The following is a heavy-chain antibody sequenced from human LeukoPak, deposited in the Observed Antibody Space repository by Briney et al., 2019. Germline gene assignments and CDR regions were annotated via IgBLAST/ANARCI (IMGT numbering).Heavy chain of an antibody. J-gene: IGHJ4*02. CDR3: AKDSLGVVTATLFDY. CDR2: ISWNSGSI. V-gene: IGHV3-9*01. CDR1: GFTFDDYA. D-gene: IGHD2-21*02. Sequence: GGSLRLSCAASGFTFDDYAMHWVRQAPGKGLEWVSGISWNSGSIGYADSVKGRFTISRDNAKNSLYLQMNSLRAEDTALYYCAKDSLGVVTATLFDYWGQGTLVTVSS.